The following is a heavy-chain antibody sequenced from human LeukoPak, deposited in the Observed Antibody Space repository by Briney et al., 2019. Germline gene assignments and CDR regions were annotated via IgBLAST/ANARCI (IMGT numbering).Heavy chain of an antibody. J-gene: IGHJ4*02. CDR2: IWYDGSNK. Sequence: GGSLRLSCAASGFTFSSYGMHWVRQAPAKGLEWVAVIWYDGSNKYYADSVKGRFTISRDNSKNTLYLQMNSLGAEDTAVYYCAREGGFCFGDTCRFFDFWGQGTLVTVSS. CDR1: GFTFSSYG. D-gene: IGHD2-15*01. CDR3: AREGGFCFGDTCRFFDF. V-gene: IGHV3-33*01.